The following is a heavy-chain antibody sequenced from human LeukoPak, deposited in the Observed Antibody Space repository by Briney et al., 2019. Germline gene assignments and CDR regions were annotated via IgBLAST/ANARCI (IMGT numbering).Heavy chain of an antibody. D-gene: IGHD3-22*01. CDR3: ARGGYADSSGYYYEGNWFDP. J-gene: IGHJ5*02. Sequence: ASVKVSCKASGYTFTSYGFSWVRQAPGQGLEWMGWISAYNGFTNYAQKLQGRVTMTTDTSTSTAYMELRSLRSDDTGVYYFARGGYADSSGYYYEGNWFDPWGQGTLVTVSS. CDR2: ISAYNGFT. V-gene: IGHV1-18*01. CDR1: GYTFTSYG.